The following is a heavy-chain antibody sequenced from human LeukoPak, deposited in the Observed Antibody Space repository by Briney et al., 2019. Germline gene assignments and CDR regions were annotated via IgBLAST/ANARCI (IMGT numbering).Heavy chain of an antibody. CDR3: ARAYYYDSSGPPETSGYFDY. CDR2: INTDSGNP. J-gene: IGHJ4*02. V-gene: IGHV7-4-1*02. D-gene: IGHD3-22*01. CDR1: GYSFNSQG. Sequence: GASVKVSCKASGYSFNSQGMNWVRQAPGQGLEWMGWINTDSGNPTYAQGFTGRIVFSLDTSVSTAYLQISSLKAEDTAVYYCARAYYYDSSGPPETSGYFDYWGQGTLVTVSS.